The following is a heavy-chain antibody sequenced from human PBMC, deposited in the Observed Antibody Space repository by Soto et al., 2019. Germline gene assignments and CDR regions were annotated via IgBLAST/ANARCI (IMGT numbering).Heavy chain of an antibody. V-gene: IGHV1-2*04. D-gene: IGHD3-9*01. J-gene: IGHJ6*02. CDR2: INPNSGGT. CDR1: GYTFTGYY. CDR3: AREYYDILTGYYYYGMDV. Sequence: QVQLVQSGAEVKKPGASVKVSCKASGYTFTGYYMLWVRQAPGQGLEWMGWINPNSGGTNYAQKFQGWVTMTRDTSISTAYMELSRLRSDDTAVYYCAREYYDILTGYYYYGMDVWGQGTTVTVSS.